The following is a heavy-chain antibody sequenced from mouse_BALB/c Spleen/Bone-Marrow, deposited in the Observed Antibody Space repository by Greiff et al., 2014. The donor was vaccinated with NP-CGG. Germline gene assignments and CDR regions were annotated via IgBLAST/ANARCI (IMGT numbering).Heavy chain of an antibody. CDR2: ISSGSSTI. V-gene: IGHV5-17*02. CDR3: ARSRGNYLYYAMDY. CDR1: GFTLSSFG. Sequence: EVQRVESGGGLVQPGGSRKLSCAASGFTLSSFGMHWVRQAPEKGLEWVAYISSGSSTIYYADTVKGRFTISRDNPKNTLFLQMTSLRSEDTAMYYCARSRGNYLYYAMDYWGQGTSVTVSS. D-gene: IGHD2-1*01. J-gene: IGHJ4*01.